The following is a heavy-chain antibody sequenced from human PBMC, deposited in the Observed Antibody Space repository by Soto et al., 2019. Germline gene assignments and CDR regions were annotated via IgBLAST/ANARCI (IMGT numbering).Heavy chain of an antibody. Sequence: GGSLRLSCAASGFTFGSYWMHWVRQAPGKGLVWVAVISYDGSSKNNADSVKGRFTISRDNSKNTLYLQMDSLRAEDTAVYYCAKGKRIAAAGQNYGMDVWGQGTTVTVSS. J-gene: IGHJ6*02. CDR3: AKGKRIAAAGQNYGMDV. CDR1: GFTFGSYW. V-gene: IGHV3-30*02. D-gene: IGHD6-13*01. CDR2: ISYDGSSK.